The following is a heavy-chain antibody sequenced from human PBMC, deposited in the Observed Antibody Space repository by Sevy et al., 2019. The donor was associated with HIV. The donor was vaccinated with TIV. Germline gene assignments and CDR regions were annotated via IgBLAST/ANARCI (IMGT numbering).Heavy chain of an antibody. V-gene: IGHV3-53*01. D-gene: IGHD3-22*01. Sequence: GGSLRLFCAASGFSVSNSYMSWVRQAPGKGLQCVSVIYSGDSTYYTDSVKGRFTISRDNSKNTLYLQMNSLRAEDTAVYYCARLSVYYYDSSGYYTTGHAFDIWGQGTMVTVSS. CDR3: ARLSVYYYDSSGYYTTGHAFDI. CDR2: IYSGDST. CDR1: GFSVSNSY. J-gene: IGHJ3*02.